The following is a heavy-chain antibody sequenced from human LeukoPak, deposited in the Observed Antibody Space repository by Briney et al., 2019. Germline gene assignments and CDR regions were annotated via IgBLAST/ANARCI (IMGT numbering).Heavy chain of an antibody. Sequence: GGSLRLSCAVSGFYFRSYTMNWLRQAPGKGLEWVALISYDGRNKYYADSLEGRFTISRDNSKNTLYLQTNSLRAEDTAVYYCARDVTAGGDAFDIWGQGTMVTVSS. V-gene: IGHV3-30*01. D-gene: IGHD1-14*01. CDR3: ARDVTAGGDAFDI. CDR1: GFYFRSYT. J-gene: IGHJ3*02. CDR2: ISYDGRNK.